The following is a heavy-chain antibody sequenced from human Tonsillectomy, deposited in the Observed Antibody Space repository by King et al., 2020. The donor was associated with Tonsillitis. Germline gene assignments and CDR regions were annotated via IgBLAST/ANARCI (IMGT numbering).Heavy chain of an antibody. V-gene: IGHV3-30*01. D-gene: IGHD4-23*01. J-gene: IGHJ4*02. CDR1: GFTFRSYA. CDR2: ISNDGRNK. Sequence: VQLVESGGGVVQPGGSLRLSCAAAGFTFRSYAMHWVRQAPGKGLEWGAIISNDGRNKYYADSVKGRLTISRDNSKNMLYLQMNSLRGEDTAVYYCAREGNPDFDYWGQGTLVIVSS. CDR3: AREGNPDFDY.